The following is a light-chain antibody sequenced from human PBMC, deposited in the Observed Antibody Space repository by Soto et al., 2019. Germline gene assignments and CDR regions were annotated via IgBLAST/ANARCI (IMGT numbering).Light chain of an antibody. J-gene: IGKJ5*01. CDR2: DAS. CDR1: QSVSSY. Sequence: EIVLTQSPATLSLSPGERATLSCRASQSVSSYLAWYQQKPGQAPRLLIYDASNRATGIPARFSGSGSGTDFTLTISSLEPEVFGVYYCQERSNWPPSFGQGTRLEIK. CDR3: QERSNWPPS. V-gene: IGKV3-11*01.